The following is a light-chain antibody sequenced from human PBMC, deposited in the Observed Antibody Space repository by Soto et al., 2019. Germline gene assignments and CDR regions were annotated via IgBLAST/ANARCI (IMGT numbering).Light chain of an antibody. CDR2: WAS. J-gene: IGKJ3*01. CDR3: QQYYTTPRFT. Sequence: DIVMTQSPDSLAVSLGERATINCKSSQSVLYSSNNKNYLAWYQQRQGQPPKLLIYWASTRESGVPDRFSGSGSETDFPLTISSLQAEDVAVYYCQQYYTTPRFTFGPGTKVDIK. V-gene: IGKV4-1*01. CDR1: QSVLYSSNNKNY.